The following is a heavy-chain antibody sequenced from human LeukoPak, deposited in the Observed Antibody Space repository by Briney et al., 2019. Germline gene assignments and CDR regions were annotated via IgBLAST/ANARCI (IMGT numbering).Heavy chain of an antibody. CDR1: GFTVSSNY. Sequence: GGSLRLSCAASGFTVSSNYMSWVRQAPGKGLEWVSVIHSDGATHYADSVKGRFTISRDTSKNTLFLQMNSLRAEDTAVYYCASTSIIRGYDHDQYYWGQGTLVTVSS. D-gene: IGHD5-12*01. J-gene: IGHJ4*02. V-gene: IGHV3-53*01. CDR3: ASTSIIRGYDHDQYY. CDR2: IHSDGAT.